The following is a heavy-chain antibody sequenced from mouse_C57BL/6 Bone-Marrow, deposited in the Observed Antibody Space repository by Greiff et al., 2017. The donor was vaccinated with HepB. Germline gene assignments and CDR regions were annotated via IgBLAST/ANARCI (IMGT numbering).Heavy chain of an antibody. CDR1: GYTFTSYG. CDR2: IYPRSGNT. Sequence: QVQLQQSGAELARPGASVKLSCKASGYTFTSYGISWVKQRTGQGLEWIGEIYPRSGNTYYNEKFKGKATLTADKSSSTAYMELRSLTSEDSAVYFFALITTVVAGDYWGQGTTLTVSS. J-gene: IGHJ2*01. D-gene: IGHD1-1*01. V-gene: IGHV1-81*01. CDR3: ALITTVVAGDY.